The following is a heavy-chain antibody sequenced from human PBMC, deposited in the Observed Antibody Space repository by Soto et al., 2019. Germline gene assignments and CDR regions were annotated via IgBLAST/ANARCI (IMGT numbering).Heavy chain of an antibody. CDR3: AKVEARTYYYYGMDV. CDR2: ISGSGGST. CDR1: GFTFSSYA. V-gene: IGHV3-23*01. D-gene: IGHD6-6*01. Sequence: EVQLLESGGGLVQPGGSLRLSCAASGFTFSSYAMSWVRQAPGKGLEWVSAISGSGGSTYYADSVKGRFTISRDNSKNTLYLQLNSLRAEDTAVYYCAKVEARTYYYYGMDVWGQGTTVTVSS. J-gene: IGHJ6*02.